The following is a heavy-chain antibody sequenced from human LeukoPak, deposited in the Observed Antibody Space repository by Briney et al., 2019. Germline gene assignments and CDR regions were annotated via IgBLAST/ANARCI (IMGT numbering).Heavy chain of an antibody. V-gene: IGHV1-18*01. D-gene: IGHD3-16*01. CDR2: ISAYNGNT. CDR1: GYTFTSYV. J-gene: IGHJ4*02. Sequence: GASVKVSCKASGYTFTSYVISWVRQAPGQGLEWMGWISAYNGNTNYAQKLQGRVTMTTDTSTSTAYMELRSLRSDDTAVYYCARVNDYVWGSPVPDYWGQGTLVTVSS. CDR3: ARVNDYVWGSPVPDY.